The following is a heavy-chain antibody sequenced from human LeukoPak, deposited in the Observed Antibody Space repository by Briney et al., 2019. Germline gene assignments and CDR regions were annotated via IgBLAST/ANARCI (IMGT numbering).Heavy chain of an antibody. J-gene: IGHJ4*02. D-gene: IGHD3-16*02. CDR1: GGTFSSYA. CDR2: IIPIFGTA. CDR3: ASKTYYDYVWGSYLSPDY. V-gene: IGHV1-69*13. Sequence: SVKVSCKASGGTFSSYAISWVRQAPGQGLEWMGGIIPIFGTANYAQKFQGRVTITADESTSTTYMELSSLRSEDTAVYYCASKTYYDYVWGSYLSPDYWGQGTLVTVSS.